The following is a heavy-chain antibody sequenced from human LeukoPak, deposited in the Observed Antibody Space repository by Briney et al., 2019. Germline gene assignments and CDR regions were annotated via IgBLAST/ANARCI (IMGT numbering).Heavy chain of an antibody. CDR3: ASFKSSGSYYELPDH. J-gene: IGHJ4*02. D-gene: IGHD3-10*01. Sequence: PGGSLRLSCAASGFTFSSYGMHWVRQAPGKGLEWVALIWFDGSNKYYADSVKGRFTISRDNSKNTLYLQMNSLRAEDTAVYYCASFKSSGSYYELPDHWGQGTLVIVSS. V-gene: IGHV3-33*01. CDR2: IWFDGSNK. CDR1: GFTFSSYG.